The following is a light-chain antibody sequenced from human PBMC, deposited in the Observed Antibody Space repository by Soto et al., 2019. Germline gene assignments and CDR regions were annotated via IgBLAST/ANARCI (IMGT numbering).Light chain of an antibody. V-gene: IGLV1-40*01. CDR3: QSYDSILTGSV. J-gene: IGLJ1*01. CDR2: STT. CDR1: SSKIGAGYD. Sequence: QSVLTQPPSVSGAPGRTATSSCLGGSSKIGAGYDVHWYQQAPGTAPKLVLYSTTARPSGVPDRFSGSRSGSSASLAITGLQAEDEADYYCQSYDSILTGSVFGTGTKVTVL.